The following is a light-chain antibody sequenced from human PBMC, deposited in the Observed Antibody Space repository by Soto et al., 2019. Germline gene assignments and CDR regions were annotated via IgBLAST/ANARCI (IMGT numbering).Light chain of an antibody. CDR2: GAS. V-gene: IGKV3D-15*01. CDR3: QQYNNWLPLT. J-gene: IGKJ4*01. CDR1: QSVSSN. Sequence: EIVMTQSPATLSVSPGERATLSCRASQSVSSNLAWYQQKPGQAPRLLIYGASTRATGIPARFSGSGSGTEFTLTISSLQSADFAVYYCQQYNNWLPLTFGGGTKVEIK.